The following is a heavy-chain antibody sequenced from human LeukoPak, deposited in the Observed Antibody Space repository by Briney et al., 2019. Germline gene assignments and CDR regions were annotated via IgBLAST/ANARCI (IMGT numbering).Heavy chain of an antibody. V-gene: IGHV5-51*01. Sequence: GESLKISCEASGYRFTSYWIGWVRRMPGKGLEWMGIIYAGDSDIRYSPSFQGQVTISADKSITTAYLQWSSLKASDTAMYYCARGGYGLRYFDYWGQGTLVTVSS. D-gene: IGHD3-16*01. CDR3: ARGGYGLRYFDY. J-gene: IGHJ4*02. CDR2: IYAGDSDI. CDR1: GYRFTSYW.